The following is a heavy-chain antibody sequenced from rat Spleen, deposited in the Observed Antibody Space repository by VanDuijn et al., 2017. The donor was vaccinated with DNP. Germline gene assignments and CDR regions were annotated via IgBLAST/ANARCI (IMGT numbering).Heavy chain of an antibody. CDR3: TRHGEVHLRYAMDA. V-gene: IGHV5-17*01. Sequence: EVQLVESGGGLVQSGNSLTLSCAASGFIFSDYALAWVRQSPKKGLEWVATIVYDGNPTYYRDSVEGRFSISRDNARSTLYLQMDSLRSEETATYYCTRHGEVHLRYAMDAWGQGTSVTVSS. CDR2: IVYDGNPT. J-gene: IGHJ4*01. CDR1: GFIFSDYA. D-gene: IGHD1-5*01.